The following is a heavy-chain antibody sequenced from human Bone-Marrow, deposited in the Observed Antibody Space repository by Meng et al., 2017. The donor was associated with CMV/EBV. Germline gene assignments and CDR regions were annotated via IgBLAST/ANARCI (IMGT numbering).Heavy chain of an antibody. J-gene: IGHJ4*02. CDR2: IIPIFGTA. D-gene: IGHD3-3*01. CDR3: ARSSPWYFDFWSGPDY. CDR1: GGTFSSYA. Sequence: SVKVSCKASGGTFSSYAISWVRQAPGQGLEWMGGIIPIFGTANYAQKFQGRVTITTDESTSTAYMELSSLRSDDTAVYYCARSSPWYFDFWSGPDYWGQGTLVTVSS. V-gene: IGHV1-69*05.